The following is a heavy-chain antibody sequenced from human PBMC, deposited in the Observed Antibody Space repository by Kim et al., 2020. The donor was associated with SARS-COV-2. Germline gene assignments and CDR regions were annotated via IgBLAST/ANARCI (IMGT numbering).Heavy chain of an antibody. Sequence: GGSLRLSCAASGFTFSSYAMHWVRQAPGKGLECVAVLSYDGSNKYYADSVKGRFTISRDNSKNTLYLQMNSLRAEDTAVYYCARGEVQTTTIYYYYGMDV. D-gene: IGHD1-1*01. CDR2: LSYDGSNK. V-gene: IGHV3-30-3*01. CDR3: ARGEVQTTTIYYYYGMDV. CDR1: GFTFSSYA. J-gene: IGHJ6*01.